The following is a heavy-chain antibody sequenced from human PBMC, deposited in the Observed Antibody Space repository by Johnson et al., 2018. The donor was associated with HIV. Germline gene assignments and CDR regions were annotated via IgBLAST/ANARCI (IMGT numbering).Heavy chain of an antibody. J-gene: IGHJ3*02. Sequence: QVQLVESGGGVVQPGGSLRLSCAASGFTFSSYGMHWVRQAPGKGLEWVAFIRYDGSTKNYADSVKGRFTISRDNSKNMLYLQMNSLRAEDTALYYCARDCRNSTSCLAFDIWGQGTRVTVSS. CDR1: GFTFSSYG. D-gene: IGHD2/OR15-2a*01. V-gene: IGHV3-30*02. CDR3: ARDCRNSTSCLAFDI. CDR2: IRYDGSTK.